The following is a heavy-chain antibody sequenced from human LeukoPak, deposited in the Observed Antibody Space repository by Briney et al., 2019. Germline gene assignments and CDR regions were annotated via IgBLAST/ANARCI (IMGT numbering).Heavy chain of an antibody. CDR2: ISYDGSNK. CDR1: GFTFSSYA. CDR3: AKSEVTTAYFDY. Sequence: GRSLRLSCAASGFTFSSYAMHWVRQAPGKGLEWVAVISYDGSNKYYADSVKGRFTISRDNSKNTLYLQMNNLRAEDTAVYYCAKSEVTTAYFDYWGQGTLVTVSS. V-gene: IGHV3-30-3*02. J-gene: IGHJ4*02. D-gene: IGHD4-17*01.